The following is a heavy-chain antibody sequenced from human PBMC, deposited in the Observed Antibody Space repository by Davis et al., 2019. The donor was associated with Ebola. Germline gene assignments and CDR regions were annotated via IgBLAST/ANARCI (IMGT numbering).Heavy chain of an antibody. CDR3: ARDGPMYGDYALVFDY. CDR1: GFTFSSYS. Sequence: PWGSLTLSCAASGFTFSSYSMYWVCQAPGKGLVWVSYISSSSSTIYYADSVKGRFTISRDNAKNSLYLQMNSLRDEDTAVYYCARDGPMYGDYALVFDYWGQGTLVTVSS. V-gene: IGHV3-48*02. J-gene: IGHJ4*02. D-gene: IGHD4-17*01. CDR2: ISSSSSTI.